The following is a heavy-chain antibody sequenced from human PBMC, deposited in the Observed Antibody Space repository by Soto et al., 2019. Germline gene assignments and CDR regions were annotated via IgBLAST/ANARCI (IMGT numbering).Heavy chain of an antibody. V-gene: IGHV1-8*01. Sequence: QVQLVQSGAEVRKPGASVRVSCKATGYSFTRHDINWLRQAAGQGLEWMGWMNPNSGNAVYAQKFQGRATMTRNTSITPAYIEVTSLKSEDTAVYFCARGAYNDYSHWFDPWGQGTLVTVSS. CDR3: ARGAYNDYSHWFDP. CDR2: MNPNSGNA. CDR1: GYSFTRHD. J-gene: IGHJ5*02. D-gene: IGHD4-4*01.